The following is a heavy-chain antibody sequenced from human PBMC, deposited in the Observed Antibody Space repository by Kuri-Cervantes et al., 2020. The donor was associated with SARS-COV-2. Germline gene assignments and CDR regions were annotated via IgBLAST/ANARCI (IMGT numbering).Heavy chain of an antibody. Sequence: GGSLRLSCAASGFTFSSYEMNWFRQAPGKGLEWVSYISSSGNTIYYADSVKGRFTISRDNAKNSLYLQMNSLRAEDTAVYYCASVEGVTPDYWGQGTLVTVSS. D-gene: IGHD5-18*01. CDR2: ISSSGNTI. CDR3: ASVEGVTPDY. V-gene: IGHV3-48*03. J-gene: IGHJ4*02. CDR1: GFTFSSYE.